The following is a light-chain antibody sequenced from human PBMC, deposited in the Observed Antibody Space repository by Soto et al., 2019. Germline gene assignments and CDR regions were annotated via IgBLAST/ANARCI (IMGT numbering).Light chain of an antibody. J-gene: IGKJ1*01. CDR2: ASS. V-gene: IGKV1-39*01. CDR3: QQSYSFTWT. Sequence: DIQMTQSPSSLSASVGDRVTITCRASRSISSYLNWYQQKPGKAPKLLIYASSSLQSVVTSRFSGGGSGTDFTLTISSLQPEDFATYYCQQSYSFTWTFGQGTKVEIK. CDR1: RSISSY.